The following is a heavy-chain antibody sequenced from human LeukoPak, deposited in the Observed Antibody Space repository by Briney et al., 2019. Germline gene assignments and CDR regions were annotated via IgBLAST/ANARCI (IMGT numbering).Heavy chain of an antibody. Sequence: ETLSLTCTVSGGSISSSSYYWGWIRQPPGKGLEWIGEINHSGSTNYNPSLKSRVTISVDTSKNQFSLKLSSVTAADTAVYYCARLKEAVYDAFDIWGQGTMVAVSS. CDR1: GGSISSSSYY. V-gene: IGHV4-39*07. CDR3: ARLKEAVYDAFDI. CDR2: INHSGST. J-gene: IGHJ3*02. D-gene: IGHD6-19*01.